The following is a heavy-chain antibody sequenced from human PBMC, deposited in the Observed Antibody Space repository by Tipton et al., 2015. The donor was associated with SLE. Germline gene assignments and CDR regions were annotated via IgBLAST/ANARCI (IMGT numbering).Heavy chain of an antibody. Sequence: SLRLSCSASGFSFSSYTMHWVRQAPGRGLEYVSAISTNGGSTHYGDSVKGRFTISRDNSKNTLYLQMSSLRAEDTAVYYCVKGGYCSSTSCYKDAFDIWGQGTMVTVSS. V-gene: IGHV3-64D*06. CDR3: VKGGYCSSTSCYKDAFDI. CDR2: ISTNGGST. D-gene: IGHD2-2*02. CDR1: GFSFSSYT. J-gene: IGHJ3*02.